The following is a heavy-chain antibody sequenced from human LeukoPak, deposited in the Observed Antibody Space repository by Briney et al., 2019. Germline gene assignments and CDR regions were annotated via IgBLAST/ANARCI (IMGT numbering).Heavy chain of an antibody. CDR3: ARDRGIAAAGLDAFDI. CDR1: GGSINNYY. J-gene: IGHJ3*02. V-gene: IGHV4-59*01. Sequence: SETLSLTCTVSGGSINNYYWSWIRQPPGKGLEWIGYVYYSGSTNYNPSLKSRVTISVDTSKNQFSLKLSSVTAADTAVYYCARDRGIAAAGLDAFDIWGQGTMVTVSS. D-gene: IGHD6-13*01. CDR2: VYYSGST.